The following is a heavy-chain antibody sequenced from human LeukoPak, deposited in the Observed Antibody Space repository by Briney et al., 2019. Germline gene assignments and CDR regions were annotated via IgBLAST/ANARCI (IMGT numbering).Heavy chain of an antibody. V-gene: IGHV3-48*01. CDR3: ARASGCGGDCYAFDY. CDR1: GFPFSSYS. J-gene: IGHJ4*02. Sequence: PGGSLRLSCAASGFPFSSYSMIWVRQAPGKGLEGVSYISSSSSTIYYADSVKGRFTISRDNAKNSLYLQMNSLRAEDTAVYYCARASGCGGDCYAFDYWGQGTLVTVSS. CDR2: ISSSSSTI. D-gene: IGHD2-21*01.